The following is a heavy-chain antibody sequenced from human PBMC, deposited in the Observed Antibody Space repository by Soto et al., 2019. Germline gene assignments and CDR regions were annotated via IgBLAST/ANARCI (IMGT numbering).Heavy chain of an antibody. V-gene: IGHV5-10-1*01. CDR1: GYSFTSYW. CDR3: ARMRRDWNYLYYYYYGMDV. J-gene: IGHJ6*02. D-gene: IGHD1-7*01. CDR2: IDPSDSYT. Sequence: PGESLKISCKGSGYSFTSYWISWVRQMPGKGLEWMGRIDPSDSYTNYSPSFQGHVTISADKSISTAYLQWSSLKASDTAMYYCARMRRDWNYLYYYYYGMDVWGQGTTVTVSS.